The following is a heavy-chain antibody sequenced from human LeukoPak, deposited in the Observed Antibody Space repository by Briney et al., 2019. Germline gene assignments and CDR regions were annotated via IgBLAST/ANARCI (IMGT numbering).Heavy chain of an antibody. V-gene: IGHV4-39*01. CDR3: ARLPLYHAGWFDP. CDR2: IYYSGST. D-gene: IGHD2-8*01. CDR1: GGSISSSSYY. J-gene: IGHJ5*02. Sequence: SSETLSLTCTVSGGSISSSSYYWGWIRQPPGKGLEWIGSIYYSGSTYYNPSRKSRVTISIYTSKNQFSLKLSSVTAADTAVYYCARLPLYHAGWFDPWGQGTLVTVSS.